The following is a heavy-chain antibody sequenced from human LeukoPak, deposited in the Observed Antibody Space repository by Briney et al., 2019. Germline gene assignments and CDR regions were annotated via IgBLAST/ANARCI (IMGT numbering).Heavy chain of an antibody. Sequence: GGSLRLSCAASGFTFSTYGMNWVRQAPGKGLEWVSFISSTSSTIYYADSVKGRFTISRDNAKNSLYLQMNSLRAEDSAVYYCARDIVVVVATDYYFDYWGQGTLVTVSS. J-gene: IGHJ4*02. D-gene: IGHD2-15*01. CDR3: ARDIVVVVATDYYFDY. CDR2: ISSTSSTI. CDR1: GFTFSTYG. V-gene: IGHV3-48*01.